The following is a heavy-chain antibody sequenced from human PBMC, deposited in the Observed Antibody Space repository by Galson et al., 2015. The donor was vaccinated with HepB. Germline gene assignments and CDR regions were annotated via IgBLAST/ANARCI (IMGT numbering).Heavy chain of an antibody. J-gene: IGHJ1*01. V-gene: IGHV4-34*08. D-gene: IGHD2-21*01. CDR1: GFTFSSYG. CDR2: VNRGGSA. CDR3: VAGPFGPRFHFWYSPVYLQH. Sequence: LRLSCAASGFTFSSYGMHWVRQAPGKGPEWIGEVNRGGSANVNPSLQSRVTITRDTSKSQFSLRLTSITAADTAMYYCVAGPFGPRFHFWYSPVYLQHWGRGTQVIVSS.